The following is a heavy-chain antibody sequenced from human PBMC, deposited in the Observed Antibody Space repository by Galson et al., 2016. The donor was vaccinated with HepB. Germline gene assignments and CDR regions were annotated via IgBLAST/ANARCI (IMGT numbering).Heavy chain of an antibody. V-gene: IGHV3-33*01. CDR2: IWYDGTNK. CDR1: GFTFSAYT. J-gene: IGHJ5*02. Sequence: SLRLSCAASGFTFSAYTMHWVRQAPGKGLEWLAVIWYDGTNKYYADSVKGRFTISRDNSKNTLYLQMNSLRAEDTAVYYCARVVPLGPWGQGTLVTVSS. CDR3: ARVVPLGP. D-gene: IGHD3-16*01.